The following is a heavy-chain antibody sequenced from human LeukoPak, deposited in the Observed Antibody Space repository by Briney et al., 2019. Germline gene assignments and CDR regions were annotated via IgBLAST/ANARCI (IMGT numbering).Heavy chain of an antibody. J-gene: IGHJ4*02. V-gene: IGHV4-34*01. CDR1: GGSFSGYY. CDR3: ARGGGYSSSWFSNLEFDY. CDR2: INHSGST. D-gene: IGHD6-13*01. Sequence: SETLSLTCAVYGGSFSGYYWSWIRQPPGKGLEWIGEINHSGSTNYNPSLKSRVTISVDTSKNQFSLKLSSVTAADTAVYYCARGGGYSSSWFSNLEFDYWGQGTLVTVSS.